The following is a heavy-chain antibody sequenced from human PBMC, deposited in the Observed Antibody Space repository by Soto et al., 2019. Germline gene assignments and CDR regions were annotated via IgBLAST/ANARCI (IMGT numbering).Heavy chain of an antibody. CDR1: GYTFTGYY. D-gene: IGHD5-18*01. Sequence: ASVKVSCKASGYTFTGYYMHWVRQAPGQGLEWMRWINPNSGGTNYAQKFQGWVTMSRDTSISTAYMELSRLRSDYTAVYYCARGDTAMEDYCGQGTLVTVSA. CDR3: ARGDTAMEDY. J-gene: IGHJ4*02. V-gene: IGHV1-2*04. CDR2: INPNSGGT.